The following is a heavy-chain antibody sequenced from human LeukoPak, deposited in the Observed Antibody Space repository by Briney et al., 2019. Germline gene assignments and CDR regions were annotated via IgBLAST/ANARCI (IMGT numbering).Heavy chain of an antibody. D-gene: IGHD3-10*01. J-gene: IGHJ5*02. Sequence: SETLSLTCTVSGGFISSYYWSWIRQPPGKGLEWIGYIYYSGSTNYNPSLKSRVTISVDTSKNQFSLKLSSVTAADTAVYYCARHVYGSGARSPFDPWGQGTLVTVSS. V-gene: IGHV4-59*08. CDR3: ARHVYGSGARSPFDP. CDR1: GGFISSYY. CDR2: IYYSGST.